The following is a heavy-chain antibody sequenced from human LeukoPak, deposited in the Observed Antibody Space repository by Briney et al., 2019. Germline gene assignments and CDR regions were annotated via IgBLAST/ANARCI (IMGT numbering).Heavy chain of an antibody. J-gene: IGHJ4*02. Sequence: QPGRSLRLSRAASGFTFSSYGMHWVRQAPGKGLEWVAVIWYDGSNKYYADSVKGRFTISRDNSKNTLYLQMNSLRAEDTAVYHCARQVGGEYLAGIFDYWGQGTLVTVSS. CDR3: ARQVGGEYLAGIFDY. V-gene: IGHV3-33*01. CDR1: GFTFSSYG. D-gene: IGHD6-13*01. CDR2: IWYDGSNK.